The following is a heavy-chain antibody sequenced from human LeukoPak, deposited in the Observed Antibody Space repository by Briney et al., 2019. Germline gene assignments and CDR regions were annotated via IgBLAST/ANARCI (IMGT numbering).Heavy chain of an antibody. Sequence: PGGSLRLSCAVSGFSFTNFWMSWVGQAPGRGLEWVANIHPEGNEKYHVESVKGRFTISRDNTKNLLFLQMNGLRVEDTAVYYCARGDDFSGDHWGQGTLVTVSS. CDR2: IHPEGNEK. CDR3: ARGDDFSGDH. D-gene: IGHD1-1*01. V-gene: IGHV3-7*04. CDR1: GFSFTNFW. J-gene: IGHJ4*02.